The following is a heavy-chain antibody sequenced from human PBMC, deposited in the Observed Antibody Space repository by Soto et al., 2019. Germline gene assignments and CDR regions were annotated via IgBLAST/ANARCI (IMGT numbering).Heavy chain of an antibody. D-gene: IGHD5-12*01. CDR3: ARDSGYDCMDV. Sequence: ASVKVSCKASCCTFTSYGLSCVRQSPGQGLEGMGWISAYNGTKNYAQTLPGRVTMTTDTSKRTASMELRSLRSDETAVYYCARDSGYDCMDVWGQGTTVTVSS. V-gene: IGHV1-18*01. J-gene: IGHJ6*02. CDR2: ISAYNGTK. CDR1: CCTFTSYG.